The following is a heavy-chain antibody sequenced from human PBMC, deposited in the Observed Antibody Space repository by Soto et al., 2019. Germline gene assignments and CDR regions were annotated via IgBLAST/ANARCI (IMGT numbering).Heavy chain of an antibody. CDR1: GFRFSDYY. CDR2: IDSSSGYT. J-gene: IGHJ4*02. V-gene: IGHV3-11*05. Sequence: GGSLRLSCAASGFRFSDYYMSWIRQAPGKGLEWISYIDSSSGYTNYADTVKGRFTISRDNAKNSLYLQVSSLRAEDTAIYYCARDLRRNSGSYFDYWGQGTPVTVSS. CDR3: ARDLRRNSGSYFDY. D-gene: IGHD1-26*01.